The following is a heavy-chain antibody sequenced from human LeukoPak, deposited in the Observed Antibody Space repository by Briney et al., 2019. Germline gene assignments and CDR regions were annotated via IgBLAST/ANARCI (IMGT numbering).Heavy chain of an antibody. V-gene: IGHV5-51*01. J-gene: IGHJ3*02. CDR3: ARSPRDGYHDAFDI. D-gene: IGHD5-24*01. CDR1: GYIFSTYW. Sequence: PGESLKISCKGSGYIFSTYWIAWVRQMPGKGLEWMGIIYPGDSDTRYRPSFQGQVTISADKSITTAYLQWSSLKASDTAMYYCARSPRDGYHDAFDIWGQGTMVTVSS. CDR2: IYPGDSDT.